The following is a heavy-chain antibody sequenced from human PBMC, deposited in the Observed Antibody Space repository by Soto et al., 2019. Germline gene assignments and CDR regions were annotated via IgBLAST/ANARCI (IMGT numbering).Heavy chain of an antibody. CDR2: INHSGST. CDR3: ARAVVVAATPLVPGGMDV. D-gene: IGHD2-15*01. V-gene: IGHV4-34*01. Sequence: SERMSLTCAVYGGSFSGYYWSWIRQPPGKGLEWIGEINHSGSTNYNPSLKSRVTISVDTSKNQFSLKLSSVTAADTAVYYCARAVVVAATPLVPGGMDVWGQGTTVTVSS. J-gene: IGHJ6*02. CDR1: GGSFSGYY.